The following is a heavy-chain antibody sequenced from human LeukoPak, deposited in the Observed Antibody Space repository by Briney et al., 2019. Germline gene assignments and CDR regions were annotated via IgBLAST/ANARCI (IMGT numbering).Heavy chain of an antibody. CDR2: ISWYSGSI. CDR1: GFTFDDYA. D-gene: IGHD3-10*01. V-gene: IGHV3-9*01. Sequence: TGGSLRLSCAASGFTFDDYAMHWVRHAQGKGLEWVSGISWYSGSIGYADSVKGRFTISRDNAKNSLYLQMNSLRAEDTALYYCAKDIYFDYYGSGTIYGMDVWGQGTTVTVSS. J-gene: IGHJ6*02. CDR3: AKDIYFDYYGSGTIYGMDV.